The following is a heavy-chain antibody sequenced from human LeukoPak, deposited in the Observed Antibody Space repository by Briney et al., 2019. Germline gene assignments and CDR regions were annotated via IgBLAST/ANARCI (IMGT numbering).Heavy chain of an antibody. CDR1: GFTFSTYG. CDR3: ARGGYYNILTGFRSRFLSFDY. V-gene: IGHV3-30*02. J-gene: IGHJ4*02. D-gene: IGHD3-9*01. CDR2: IRNDGTNK. Sequence: GGSLRLSCAPSGFTFSTYGMHWVRQAPGKGLEWVAFIRNDGTNKYYADSVKGRFTISRDNSKNTLYLQMNSLRADDTAVYYCARGGYYNILTGFRSRFLSFDYWGQGTLVTVSS.